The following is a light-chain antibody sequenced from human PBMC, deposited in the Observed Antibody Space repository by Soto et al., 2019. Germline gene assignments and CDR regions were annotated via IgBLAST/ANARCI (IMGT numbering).Light chain of an antibody. CDR3: QQYNNWWT. V-gene: IGKV3-15*01. CDR1: HSVSSN. J-gene: IGKJ1*01. CDR2: GAS. Sequence: EIVMTQSPATLSVSPGERATLSCRASHSVSSNLAWYQQKPGQAPRLLIYGASTRATGIPARFSGSGSGTEFTITISSLQSEDFAVYYCQQYNNWWTFGQGTKVEIK.